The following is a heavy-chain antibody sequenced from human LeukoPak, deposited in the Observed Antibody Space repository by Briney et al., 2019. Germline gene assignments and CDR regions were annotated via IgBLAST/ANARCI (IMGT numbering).Heavy chain of an antibody. J-gene: IGHJ4*02. V-gene: IGHV3-23*01. CDR2: ISGSPDNA. CDR1: GFTFSSYA. CDR3: ARLVGVSPLDY. D-gene: IGHD3-16*01. Sequence: PGGSLRLSCVVSGFTFSSYAMYWVRQAPGKGLEWVSEISGSPDNAYYADSVKGRFATSRDDSRNTLYLQMNSLRAEDTAVYYCARLVGVSPLDYWGQGTPVTVSS.